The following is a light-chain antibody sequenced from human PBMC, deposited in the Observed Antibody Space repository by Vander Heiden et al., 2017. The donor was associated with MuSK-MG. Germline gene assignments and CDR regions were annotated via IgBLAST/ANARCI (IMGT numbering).Light chain of an antibody. Sequence: QSVLTQPPSVSGAPGQRVTISCTGSSSNIGAGYDVHWYQQLPGTAPNLLIYGNSNRPSGVPDRFSGSKSGTSASLAITGLQAEDEADYYCQSYDSSLSALYVFGTGTKVTVL. CDR2: GNS. J-gene: IGLJ1*01. CDR3: QSYDSSLSALYV. CDR1: SSNIGAGYD. V-gene: IGLV1-40*01.